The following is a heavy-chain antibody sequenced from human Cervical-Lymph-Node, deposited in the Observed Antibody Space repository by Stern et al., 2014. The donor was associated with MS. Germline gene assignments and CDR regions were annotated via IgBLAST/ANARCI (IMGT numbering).Heavy chain of an antibody. CDR2: MNGGNGNT. V-gene: IGHV1-3*01. Sequence: VQLVQSGAELRKPGASVKVTCKTSGYNFSSYAVHWVRQAPGQRLEWMGWMNGGNGNTQYSQNFQGRVIISRDTSATTVYMELSGLTFEDTALYFCARDPFNYWGQGTLVTVSS. CDR3: ARDPFNY. J-gene: IGHJ1*01. CDR1: GYNFSSYA. D-gene: IGHD3-10*01.